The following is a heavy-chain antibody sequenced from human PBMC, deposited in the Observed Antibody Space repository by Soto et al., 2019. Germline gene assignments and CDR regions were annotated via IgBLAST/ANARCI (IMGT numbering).Heavy chain of an antibody. CDR1: GFTFSAFY. V-gene: IGHV3-11*05. D-gene: IGHD6-19*01. J-gene: IGHJ4*02. CDR2: ISSSGTSA. CDR3: ARDRGAVTGQYSDY. Sequence: GGSLRLSCAASGFTFSAFYMSWIRQAPGKGLEYISYISSSGTSANYADSVKGRFTISRDNAKNSLYLQMNSLRAEDTAVYYCARDRGAVTGQYSDYWGQGALVTVSS.